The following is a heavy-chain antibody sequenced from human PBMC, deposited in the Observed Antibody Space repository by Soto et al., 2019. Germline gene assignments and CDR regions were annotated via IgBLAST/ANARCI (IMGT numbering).Heavy chain of an antibody. Sequence: GGSLSLSCAASGFTFSSYAMSWVRQAPGKGLEWVSAISGSGGSTYYADSVKGRFTISRDNSKNTLYLQMNSLRAEDTAVYYCATDYSSGWSYTDYWGQGTLVTVSS. CDR3: ATDYSSGWSYTDY. CDR1: GFTFSSYA. CDR2: ISGSGGST. D-gene: IGHD6-19*01. J-gene: IGHJ4*02. V-gene: IGHV3-23*01.